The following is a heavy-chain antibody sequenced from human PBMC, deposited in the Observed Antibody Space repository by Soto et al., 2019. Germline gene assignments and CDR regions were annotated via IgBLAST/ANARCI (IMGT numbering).Heavy chain of an antibody. J-gene: IGHJ4*02. V-gene: IGHV4-61*01. CDR1: GGAGSSGRYY. D-gene: IGHD3-9*01. CDR3: AGTILTGYYTFDY. CDR2: IYYSGST. Sequence: LSLTWTVSGGAGSSGRYYWRWIRQPPGKGLEWIGYIYYSGSTNYNPSLKSRVTISVDTSKNQFSLKLSSVTAADTAVYYCAGTILTGYYTFDYWGQGTLVTVSS.